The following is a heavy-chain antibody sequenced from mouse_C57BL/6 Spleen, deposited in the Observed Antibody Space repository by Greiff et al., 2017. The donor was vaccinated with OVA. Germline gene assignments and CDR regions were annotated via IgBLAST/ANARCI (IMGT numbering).Heavy chain of an antibody. CDR1: GYSFTGYY. D-gene: IGHD1-1*01. J-gene: IGHJ2*01. CDR3: ARTSFITTAGYDY. CDR2: INPSTGGT. V-gene: IGHV1-42*01. Sequence: EVNLVESGPELVKPGASVKISCKASGYSFTGYYMNWVKQSPEKSLEWIGEINPSTGGTTYNQKFKAKATLTVDKSSSTAYMQLKSLTSEDSAVYYCARTSFITTAGYDYWGQGTTLTVSS.